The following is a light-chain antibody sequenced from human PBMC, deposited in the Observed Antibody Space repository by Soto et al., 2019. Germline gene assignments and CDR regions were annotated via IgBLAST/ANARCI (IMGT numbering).Light chain of an antibody. CDR1: SSDVGGYNY. Sequence: QSALTQPASVSGSPGQSITISCTGTSSDVGGYNYVSWYQQHPGKAPKLMIYDVSNRPSGVSNRFSGSKSGNTASLTISGLQVEDEADYYCSSYTSSSTNVFGTGTKLTVL. J-gene: IGLJ1*01. CDR3: SSYTSSSTNV. V-gene: IGLV2-14*01. CDR2: DVS.